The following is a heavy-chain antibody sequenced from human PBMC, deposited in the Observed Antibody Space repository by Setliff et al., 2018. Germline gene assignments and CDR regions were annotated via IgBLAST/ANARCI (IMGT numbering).Heavy chain of an antibody. D-gene: IGHD2-21*01. CDR3: TRGGGGHIVVATFDFDI. Sequence: LRLSCSASGFTFSDHSMNWVRQAPGKGLEWVSSSSTTGRYTFYADSVEGRFTVSRDNAKNSLYLEMNSLRADDTAVYYCTRGGGGHIVVATFDFDIWGQGTKVTVSS. CDR1: GFTFSDHS. J-gene: IGHJ3*02. CDR2: SSTTGRYT. V-gene: IGHV3-21*01.